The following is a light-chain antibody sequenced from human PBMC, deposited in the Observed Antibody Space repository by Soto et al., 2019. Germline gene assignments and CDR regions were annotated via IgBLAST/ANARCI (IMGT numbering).Light chain of an antibody. CDR1: SSDVGGYNY. V-gene: IGLV2-14*01. CDR2: DVS. CDR3: SSYTSSSTLLDV. J-gene: IGLJ1*01. Sequence: QSVLTQPASVSGSPGQSITISCTGTSSDVGGYNYVSWYQQHPGKAPKLMIYDVSNRPSGVSNRVSGSKSGNTASLTISGLRAEDEADCYCSSYTSSSTLLDVCGAGTKVAVL.